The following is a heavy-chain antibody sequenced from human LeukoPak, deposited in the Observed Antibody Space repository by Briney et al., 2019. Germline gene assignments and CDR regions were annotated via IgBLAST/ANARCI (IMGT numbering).Heavy chain of an antibody. CDR3: AKEGGILTPGAFDI. CDR2: ISGSGGST. J-gene: IGHJ3*02. D-gene: IGHD3-9*01. V-gene: IGHV3-23*01. CDR1: GGSISSSSYY. Sequence: ETLSLTCTVSGGSISSSSYYWGWIRQPPGKGLEWVSAISGSGGSTYYADSVKGRFTISRDNSKNTLYLQMNSLRAEDTAVYYCAKEGGILTPGAFDIWGQGTMVTVSS.